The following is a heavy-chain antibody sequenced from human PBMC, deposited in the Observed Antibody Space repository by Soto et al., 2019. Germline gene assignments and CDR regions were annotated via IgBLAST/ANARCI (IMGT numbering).Heavy chain of an antibody. V-gene: IGHV3-23*01. J-gene: IGHJ1*01. D-gene: IGHD3-22*01. Sequence: EVQLLESGGDLVQPGGSLRHSCAASGFTFSNYAMIWVRQAPGRGLEWISAISSTGTTYYSDSVKGRFTISRDNSKNALYLEMASLRAEDTAVYYCARDRYYDISGHGYFQYWGQGSLVPVSS. CDR2: ISSTGTT. CDR3: ARDRYYDISGHGYFQY. CDR1: GFTFSNYA.